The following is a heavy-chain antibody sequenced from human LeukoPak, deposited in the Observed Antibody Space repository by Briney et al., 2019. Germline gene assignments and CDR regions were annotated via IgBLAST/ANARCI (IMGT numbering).Heavy chain of an antibody. CDR1: GFTFSDHA. D-gene: IGHD1-26*01. V-gene: IGHV3-13*01. CDR3: VRQKKSHGNFDY. Sequence: GGSLRLSCAASGFTFSDHAMHWVRQAPGKGLEWVSAVGIAADTFYPGSVRGRFTISRENAKNSLYLQMNSLRVEDTAVYYCVRQKKSHGNFDYWGQGTLVTVSS. J-gene: IGHJ4*02. CDR2: VGIAADT.